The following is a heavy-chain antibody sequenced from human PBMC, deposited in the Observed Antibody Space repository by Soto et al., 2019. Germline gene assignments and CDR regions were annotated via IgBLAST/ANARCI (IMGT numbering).Heavy chain of an antibody. CDR3: ARMESFGSLNWFDP. J-gene: IGHJ5*02. CDR2: INGYNGDT. Sequence: EPSVKVSCKASGYTFTSYGIVWVRQAPGQGLEWMGWINGYNGDTNYAQKLQGRVTMTRDISIATAYMELTGLTSEDTAIYYCARMESFGSLNWFDPWGQGTLVTVSS. V-gene: IGHV1-18*04. CDR1: GYTFTSYG. D-gene: IGHD5-18*01.